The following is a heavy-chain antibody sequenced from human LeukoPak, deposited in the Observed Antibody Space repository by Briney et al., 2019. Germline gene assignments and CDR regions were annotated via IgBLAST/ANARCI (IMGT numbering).Heavy chain of an antibody. CDR1: GFSLKTSGMC. Sequence: SGPALVKPTQTLTLTCTFSGFSLKTSGMCVSWIRQPPGKALEWLARIDWDDDEYYSTSLKTRLTISKDTSKNQVVLTMTNMDPVDTATYYCARMRLNPYYSDYWGQGALVTVSP. J-gene: IGHJ4*02. D-gene: IGHD1-14*01. V-gene: IGHV2-70*11. CDR3: ARMRLNPYYSDY. CDR2: IDWDDDE.